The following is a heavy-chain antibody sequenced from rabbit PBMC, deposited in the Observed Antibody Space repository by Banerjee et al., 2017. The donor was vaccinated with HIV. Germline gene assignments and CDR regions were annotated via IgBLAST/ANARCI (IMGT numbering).Heavy chain of an antibody. CDR3: ARGDYDGYDL. CDR1: GFSFSSSYY. Sequence: QSLEESGGDLVKPGASLTLTCTASGFSFSSSYYMCWVRQAPGKGLEWIACIYTGSSGSTYYASWAKGRFTISKTSSTTVTLQMTSLTAADTATYFCARGDYDGYDLWGPGTLVTVS. CDR2: IYTGSSGST. J-gene: IGHJ4*01. D-gene: IGHD6-1*01. V-gene: IGHV1S40*01.